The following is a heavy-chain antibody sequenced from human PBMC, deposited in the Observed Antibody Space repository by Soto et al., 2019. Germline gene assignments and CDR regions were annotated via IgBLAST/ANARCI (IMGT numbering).Heavy chain of an antibody. CDR1: GDRVSSNSAT. J-gene: IGHJ3*02. CDR2: TYYRSKWYN. D-gene: IGHD1-26*01. V-gene: IGHV6-1*01. Sequence: TLSLTCASSGDRVSSNSATWNWIRQSPSRGLEWLGRTYYRSKWYNDYAVSVKSRITINPDTSKNQFSLQLNSVTPEDTAVYYRARGGTFDIWGQGTMVPVSS. CDR3: ARGGTFDI.